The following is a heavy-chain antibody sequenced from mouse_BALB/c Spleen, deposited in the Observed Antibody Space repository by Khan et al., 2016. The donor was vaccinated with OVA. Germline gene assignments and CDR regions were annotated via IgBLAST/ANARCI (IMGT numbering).Heavy chain of an antibody. Sequence: VQLQESGPGLVKPSQSLSLTCTVTGYSITSDYARNWLRQFPGNKLERMGYISYSGNTNYKPPLSSRITITRDTSENHFFLQLDSVTMDDTATYYCRRICGGDLDYWGQGTTLTVSS. CDR2: ISYSGNT. J-gene: IGHJ2*01. CDR3: RRICGGDLDY. V-gene: IGHV3-2*02. CDR1: GYSITSDYA.